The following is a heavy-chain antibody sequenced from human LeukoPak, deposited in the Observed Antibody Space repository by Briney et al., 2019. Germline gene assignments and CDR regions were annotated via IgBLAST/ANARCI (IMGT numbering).Heavy chain of an antibody. V-gene: IGHV3-23*01. CDR1: GFTFTSYS. CDR2: SGTNT. CDR3: ARDKWLDY. J-gene: IGHJ4*02. Sequence: PGGSLRLSCAASGFTFTSYSMIWVRQAPGKGLEWVSTSGTNTYYADSVKGRFTISRDNSKNTLFLQTNSLRAEDTAVYHCARDKWLDYWGQGTLVTVSS. D-gene: IGHD5-24*01.